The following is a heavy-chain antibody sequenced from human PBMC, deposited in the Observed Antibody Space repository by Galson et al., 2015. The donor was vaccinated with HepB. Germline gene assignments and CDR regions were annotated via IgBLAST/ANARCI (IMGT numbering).Heavy chain of an antibody. CDR2: ISSGSDAI. J-gene: IGHJ4*01. CDR1: GFTFSTYN. CDR3: TRGLPTPFDY. Sequence: SLRLSCAASGFTFSTYNMIWVRRAPGRGLEWVSFISSGSDAIYYTDSVKGRFTISRDNAKNSLYLQMNSLRAGDTAVYYCTRGLPTPFDYWGHGTLVAVSS. V-gene: IGHV3-48*04. D-gene: IGHD2-15*01.